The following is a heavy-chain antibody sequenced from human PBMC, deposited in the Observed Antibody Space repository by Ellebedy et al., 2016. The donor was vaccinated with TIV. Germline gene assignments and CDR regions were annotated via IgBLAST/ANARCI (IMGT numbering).Heavy chain of an antibody. J-gene: IGHJ5*02. CDR1: GYTFTSYA. CDR3: ASGGRAAAGMEGWFDP. D-gene: IGHD6-13*01. V-gene: IGHV1-18*04. Sequence: AASVKVSCKASGYTFTSYAIGWVRQAPGHRLEWMGWISAYNGNTNYAQKLQGRVTMTTDTSTSTAYMELRSLRSDDTAVYYCASGGRAAAGMEGWFDPWGQGTLVTVSS. CDR2: ISAYNGNT.